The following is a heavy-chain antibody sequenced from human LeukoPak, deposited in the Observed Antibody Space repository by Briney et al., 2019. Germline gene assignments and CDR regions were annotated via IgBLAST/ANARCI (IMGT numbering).Heavy chain of an antibody. J-gene: IGHJ4*01. V-gene: IGHV1-24*01. CDR3: ATRYEDTAMVID. Sequence: ASVKVSCKVSGYTLTELSMHWVRQAPGKGLEWMGGFDPEDGETIYAQKFQGRVTMTEDTSTDTAYMELSSLRSEDTAVYYCATRYEDTAMVIDWGHGTLVTVSS. CDR2: FDPEDGET. D-gene: IGHD5-18*01. CDR1: GYTLTELS.